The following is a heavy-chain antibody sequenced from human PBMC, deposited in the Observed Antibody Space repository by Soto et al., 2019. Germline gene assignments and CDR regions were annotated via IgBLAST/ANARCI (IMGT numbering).Heavy chain of an antibody. CDR1: GFTFSSYG. D-gene: IGHD6-13*01. J-gene: IGHJ4*02. V-gene: IGHV3-33*01. CDR3: ARDPGAAATS. CDR2: IWYDGSKK. Sequence: GGSLRLSCAASGFTFSSYGMHWVRQAPGKGLEWVAVIWYDGSKKYYADSVKGRFTISRDNPKNMLYLQMNSLRAEDTAVYYCARDPGAAATSWGQGTLVTVSS.